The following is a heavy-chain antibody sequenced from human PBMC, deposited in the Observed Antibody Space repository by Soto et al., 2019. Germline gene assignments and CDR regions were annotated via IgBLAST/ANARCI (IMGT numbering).Heavy chain of an antibody. CDR1: GFTFSSYD. CDR3: ARGRIAVAIDY. V-gene: IGHV3-13*01. D-gene: IGHD6-19*01. J-gene: IGHJ4*02. CDR2: IGTAGDT. Sequence: EVQLVESGGGLVQPGGSLRLSCAASGFTFSSYDMHWVRQATGKGLEWVSAIGTAGDTYYPGSVKGRFTISRENAKNSLYLQMNSLRAGDTAVYYCARGRIAVAIDYWGQGTLVTVSS.